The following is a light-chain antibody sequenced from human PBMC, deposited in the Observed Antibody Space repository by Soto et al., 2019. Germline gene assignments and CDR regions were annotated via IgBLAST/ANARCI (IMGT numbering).Light chain of an antibody. V-gene: IGLV2-14*03. CDR1: SSDVGGYNY. CDR3: CSYTTTSTFV. Sequence: QSALTQPASVSGSPGQSITISCTGTSSDVGGYNYVSWYQQHPGKVPKLMIYEVFRRPSGISDRFSGSKSGSTASLTISGLQAEDEADYYCCSYTTTSTFVFGGGTKVTVL. CDR2: EVF. J-gene: IGLJ3*02.